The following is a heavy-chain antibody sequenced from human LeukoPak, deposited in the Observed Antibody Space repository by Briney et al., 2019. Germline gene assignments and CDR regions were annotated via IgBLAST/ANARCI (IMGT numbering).Heavy chain of an antibody. J-gene: IGHJ4*02. Sequence: QAGGSLRLSCAASGFTFSGYWMHWVRQAPGKGLEWVASLKQDGSEKHFADSVKGRFTISRDNAENSLYLQMNSLRAEDTAMYYCARGTIAAPGTDYWGQGTLVTVSS. V-gene: IGHV3-7*01. CDR1: GFTFSGYW. CDR3: ARGTIAAPGTDY. CDR2: LKQDGSEK. D-gene: IGHD6-13*01.